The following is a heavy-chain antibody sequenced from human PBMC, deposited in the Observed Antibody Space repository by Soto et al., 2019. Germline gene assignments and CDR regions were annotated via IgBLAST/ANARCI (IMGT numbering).Heavy chain of an antibody. CDR3: ARESCSGALCYDTFDL. CDR2: ISGGGSNT. Sequence: GGSLRLSCAASGFPFSSYVTSWVRQGPGKGLEWVAGISGGGSNTFYADSVKGRFTISRDNSKNTLLLQMDDLGAEDTAVYYCARESCSGALCYDTFDLWGRGTSVTVSS. D-gene: IGHD2-15*01. J-gene: IGHJ3*01. V-gene: IGHV3-23*01. CDR1: GFPFSSYV.